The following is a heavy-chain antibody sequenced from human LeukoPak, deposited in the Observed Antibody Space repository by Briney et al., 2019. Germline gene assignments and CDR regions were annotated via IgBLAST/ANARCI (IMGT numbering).Heavy chain of an antibody. CDR3: ARGGGSSGYPDY. CDR1: GYTFPNYY. Sequence: GASVKVSCKASGYTFPNYYLHWVRQAPGQGLEWMGWINPKSGTTNYAEKFQGRITVTRDTSITTTYMELYSLRSDDTALYYCARGGGSSGYPDYWGQGALVTVSS. V-gene: IGHV1-2*02. CDR2: INPKSGTT. J-gene: IGHJ4*02. D-gene: IGHD3-22*01.